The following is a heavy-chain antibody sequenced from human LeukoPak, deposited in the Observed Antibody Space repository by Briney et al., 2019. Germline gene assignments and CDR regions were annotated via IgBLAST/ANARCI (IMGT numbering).Heavy chain of an antibody. J-gene: IGHJ6*02. CDR1: GFTFSSYW. D-gene: IGHD3-16*01. CDR2: INHNGNVN. V-gene: IGHV3-7*03. Sequence: GGSLRLSCAASGFTFSSYWMNWARQAPGKGREWVASINHNGNVNYYVDSVKGRFTISRDNAKNSLYLQMSNLRAEDTAVYFCARGGGLDVWGQGAPVTVSS. CDR3: ARGGGLDV.